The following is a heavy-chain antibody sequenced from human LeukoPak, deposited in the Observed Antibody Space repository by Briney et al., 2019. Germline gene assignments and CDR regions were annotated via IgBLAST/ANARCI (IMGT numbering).Heavy chain of an antibody. Sequence: APVKVSCKASGGTLSSHAISWGRQGPGQRVEWVGRIIPILGIANYAQKFQGRVTITADKSTSTAYMELSSLRSEDTAVYYCARVTAAAGTRVDYWGQGTLVTVSS. CDR1: GGTLSSHA. V-gene: IGHV1-69*04. CDR3: ARVTAAAGTRVDY. D-gene: IGHD6-13*01. J-gene: IGHJ4*02. CDR2: IIPILGIA.